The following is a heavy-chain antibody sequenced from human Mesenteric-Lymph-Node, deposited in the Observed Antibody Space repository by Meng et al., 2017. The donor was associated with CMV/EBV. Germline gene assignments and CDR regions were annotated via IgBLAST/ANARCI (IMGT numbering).Heavy chain of an antibody. V-gene: IGHV3-11*04. Sequence: GGSLRLSCAASGFFFSDYSLTWIRQTPGKGLEWLSYISSSGSSIYHADSVKGRFTISRDNAKNSVYLEMSSLRVEDTAVYYCARDLVIPGLAWGQGTLVTVSS. CDR3: ARDLVIPGLA. CDR1: GFFFSDYS. CDR2: ISSSGSSI. J-gene: IGHJ5*02. D-gene: IGHD3-9*01.